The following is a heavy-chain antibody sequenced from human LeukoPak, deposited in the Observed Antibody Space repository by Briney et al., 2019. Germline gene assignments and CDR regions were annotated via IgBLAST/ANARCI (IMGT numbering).Heavy chain of an antibody. V-gene: IGHV4-59*01. CDR3: ARANPGTYDY. CDR1: GGSISSYY. Sequence: LETLSLTCTVSGGSISSYYWSWIRQPPGKGLEWIGYIYYSGSTNYNPSLKSRVTISVDTSKNQFSLKLSSVTAADTAVYYCARANPGTYDYWGQGTLVTVSS. D-gene: IGHD1-1*01. J-gene: IGHJ4*02. CDR2: IYYSGST.